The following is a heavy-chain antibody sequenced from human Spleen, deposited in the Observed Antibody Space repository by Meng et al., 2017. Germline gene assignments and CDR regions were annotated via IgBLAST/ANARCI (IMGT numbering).Heavy chain of an antibody. CDR3: ARGARSSLPDY. D-gene: IGHD2-2*01. V-gene: IGHV1-18*04. CDR1: GYTFTAYW. Sequence: QVPLVQSGAEGKNPGASVKVPCKPFGYTFTAYWLHWVRQAPGQGLEWMGWISGYNGNTNYAQKFQGRVTMTTDTSTSTVYMELRSLRSDDTAVYYCARGARSSLPDYWGQGTLVTVSS. CDR2: ISGYNGNT. J-gene: IGHJ4*02.